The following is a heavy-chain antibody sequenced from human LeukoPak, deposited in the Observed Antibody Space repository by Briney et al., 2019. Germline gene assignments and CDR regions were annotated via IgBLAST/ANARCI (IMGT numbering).Heavy chain of an antibody. CDR1: GGSISSSNW. Sequence: PSETLSLTCAVSGGSISSSNWWSWVRQPPGKGLEWIGEIYHSGSTNYNPSLKSRVTISVDTSKNQFSLKLSSVTAADTAVYYCARDAWNGGNSFLDYWGQGTLVTVSS. J-gene: IGHJ4*02. V-gene: IGHV4-4*02. D-gene: IGHD4-23*01. CDR3: ARDAWNGGNSFLDY. CDR2: IYHSGST.